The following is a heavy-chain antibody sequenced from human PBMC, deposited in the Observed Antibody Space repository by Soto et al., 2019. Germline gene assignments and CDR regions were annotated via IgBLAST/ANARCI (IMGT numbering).Heavy chain of an antibody. CDR3: ARHHGPTTSENGFDP. Sequence: QVHLVQSGVEVKTPGASVKVSCQASGYTFFTYAISWVRQAPGQGLEWMGWISTYSGDTKYAQKFQGRVTMTTDTSTTTASLALRSLRSDDTAVYYCARHHGPTTSENGFDPWGQGTLVTVSS. V-gene: IGHV1-18*01. J-gene: IGHJ5*02. CDR1: GYTFFTYA. CDR2: ISTYSGDT. D-gene: IGHD5-12*01.